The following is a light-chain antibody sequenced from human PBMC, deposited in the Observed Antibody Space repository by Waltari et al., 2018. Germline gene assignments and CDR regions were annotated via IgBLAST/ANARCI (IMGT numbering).Light chain of an antibody. Sequence: DIVLTQSPGTLSLSPGERATLSCRASQSVGRSLPWYQQKPGQAPRLLIYDASRRATGVPDSFSGSGSGTDFSLTISRLEPEDFAVYYCQMYVRLPATFGQGTKVEIK. V-gene: IGKV3-20*01. J-gene: IGKJ1*01. CDR2: DAS. CDR3: QMYVRLPAT. CDR1: QSVGRS.